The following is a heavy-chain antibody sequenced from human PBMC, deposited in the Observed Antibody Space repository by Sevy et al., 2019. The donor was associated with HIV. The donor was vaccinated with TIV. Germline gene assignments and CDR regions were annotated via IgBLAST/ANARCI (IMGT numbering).Heavy chain of an antibody. CDR3: TRRVYGDPNWFDH. CDR2: IYYSGST. J-gene: IGHJ5*02. V-gene: IGHV4-59*01. D-gene: IGHD4-17*01. CDR1: GGSISSYY. Sequence: SETLSLTCTVSGGSISSYYWSWIRQPPGKGLEWIGYIYYSGSTNYNPSLKSRVTISVDTSKNQFSLKLSSVTAADTAVYYCTRRVYGDPNWFDHWGQGTLVTVSS.